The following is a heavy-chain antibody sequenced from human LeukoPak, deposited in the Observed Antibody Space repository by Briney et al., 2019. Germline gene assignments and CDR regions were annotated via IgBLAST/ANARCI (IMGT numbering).Heavy chain of an antibody. V-gene: IGHV1-18*01. CDR3: ARDQKGYYGSGSYYNSPPPAGMDV. CDR2: ISAYNGNT. D-gene: IGHD3-10*01. CDR1: GYTFTSYG. J-gene: IGHJ6*02. Sequence: GASVKVSCKASGYTFTSYGISWVRQAPGQGLEWMGWISAYNGNTNYAQKLQGRVTMTTDTSTSTAYMELRSLRSDDTAVYHCARDQKGYYGSGSYYNSPPPAGMDVWGQGTTVTVSS.